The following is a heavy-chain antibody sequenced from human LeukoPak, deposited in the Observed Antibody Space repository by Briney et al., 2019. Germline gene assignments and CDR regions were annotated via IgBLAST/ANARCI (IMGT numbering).Heavy chain of an antibody. CDR2: ISYDGSNK. V-gene: IGHV3-30*04. Sequence: SGGSLRLSCIASGFTFSNYAIRWVRQAPGKGLEWVAVISYDGSNKYYADSVKGRSTISRDNSKNTLYLQMDSLRAEDTAVYYCARDRVIYYYYAMDVWGHGTTVTVS. D-gene: IGHD3-22*01. CDR3: ARDRVIYYYYAMDV. CDR1: GFTFSNYA. J-gene: IGHJ6*02.